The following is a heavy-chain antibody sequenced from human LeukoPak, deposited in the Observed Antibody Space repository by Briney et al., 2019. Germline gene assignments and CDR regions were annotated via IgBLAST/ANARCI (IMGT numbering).Heavy chain of an antibody. V-gene: IGHV4-59*01. J-gene: IGHJ4*02. CDR2: VYYRGAT. CDR1: GDSITSYY. CDR3: AGVFSGRRPFEL. Sequence: RPSETLSLTCPVSGDSITSYYWNWIRQPPEKGLEWIGYVYYRGATNYNPSLKTRVTTSIDTSKKQFSLKLSSVTAADTAVYFCAGVFSGRRPFELWGKGTLVTVAS. D-gene: IGHD3-10*01.